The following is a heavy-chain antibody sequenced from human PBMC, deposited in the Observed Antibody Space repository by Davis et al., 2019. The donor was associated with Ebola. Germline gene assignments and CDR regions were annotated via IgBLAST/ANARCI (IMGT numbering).Heavy chain of an antibody. V-gene: IGHV3-23*01. J-gene: IGHJ6*02. CDR2: ISGSGGST. Sequence: GGSLRLSCADAGGRGSSEAMSWVRQAPGKGLEWVSAISGSGGSTYYADSVKGRFTISRDNSKNTLNMQMNSLRAEDTAVYYCAKDRSSSSGSHMDVWVQGTTFPFSS. CDR3: AKDRSSSSGSHMDV. CDR1: GGRGSSEA. D-gene: IGHD6-6*01.